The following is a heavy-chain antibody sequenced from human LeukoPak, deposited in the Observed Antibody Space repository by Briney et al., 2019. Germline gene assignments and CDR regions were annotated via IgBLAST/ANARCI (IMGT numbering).Heavy chain of an antibody. J-gene: IGHJ5*02. V-gene: IGHV1-69*01. D-gene: IGHD3-10*01. CDR1: GGTFSCYA. CDR2: IIPIFGTA. Sequence: SVKVSCKASGGTFSCYAISWVRQAPGQGLEWMGGIIPIFGTANYAQKFQGRVTITADESTSTAYMELSSLRSEDTAVYYCARDRDRDYYGSGSYYKRGHWFDPWGQGTLVTVSS. CDR3: ARDRDRDYYGSGSYYKRGHWFDP.